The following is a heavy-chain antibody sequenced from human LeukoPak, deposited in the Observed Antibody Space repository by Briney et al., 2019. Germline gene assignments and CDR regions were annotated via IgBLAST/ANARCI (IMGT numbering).Heavy chain of an antibody. CDR2: ISSSSSYI. CDR3: ARSYDSSGYYYVPLFDY. D-gene: IGHD3-22*01. V-gene: IGHV3-21*01. CDR1: GFTFSSYS. J-gene: IGHJ4*02. Sequence: GGSLRLSCAASGFTFSSYSMNRVRQAPGKGLEWVSCISSSSSYIYYADSVKGRFTISRDNAKNSLYLQMNSLRAEDTAVYYCARSYDSSGYYYVPLFDYWGQGTLVTVSS.